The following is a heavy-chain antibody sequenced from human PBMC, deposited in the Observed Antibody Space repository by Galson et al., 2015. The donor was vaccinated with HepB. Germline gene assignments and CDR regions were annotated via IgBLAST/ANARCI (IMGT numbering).Heavy chain of an antibody. D-gene: IGHD3-10*01. Sequence: SLRLSCAASGFTFSSYAMSWVRQAPGKGLEWVSAISGSGGSTYYADSVKGRFTIPRDNSKNTLYLQMNSLRAEDTAVYYCAKPLWFGELFADAFDIWGQGTMVTVSS. CDR1: GFTFSSYA. J-gene: IGHJ3*02. CDR2: ISGSGGST. CDR3: AKPLWFGELFADAFDI. V-gene: IGHV3-23*01.